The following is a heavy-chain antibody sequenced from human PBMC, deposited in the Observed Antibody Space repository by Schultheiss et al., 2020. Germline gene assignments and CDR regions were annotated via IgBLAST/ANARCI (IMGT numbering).Heavy chain of an antibody. Sequence: SETLSLTCAVSGGSISSSNWWSWVRQPPGKGLEWIGEIYHSGSTNYNPSLKSRVTISVDKSKNQFSLKLSSVTAADTAVYYCARGRKRDYYYYYMDVWGKGTTVTVSS. CDR1: GGSISSSNW. CDR3: ARGRKRDYYYYYMDV. V-gene: IGHV4-4*02. CDR2: IYHSGST. J-gene: IGHJ6*03.